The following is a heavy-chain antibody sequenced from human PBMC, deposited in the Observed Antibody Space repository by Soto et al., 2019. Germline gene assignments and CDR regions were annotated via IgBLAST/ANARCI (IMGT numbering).Heavy chain of an antibody. V-gene: IGHV4-39*01. J-gene: IGHJ4*02. Sequence: QLQLQESGPGLVKPSETLSLTCTVSGGSISSSSYYWGWIRQPPGKGLEWIGSIYYSGSTYYNPSLKSRVTISVDTSKNQFSLKLSSVTAADTAVYYCARLAAWYNWNDPPPFDYWGQGTLVTVSS. CDR2: IYYSGST. D-gene: IGHD1-1*01. CDR1: GGSISSSSYY. CDR3: ARLAAWYNWNDPPPFDY.